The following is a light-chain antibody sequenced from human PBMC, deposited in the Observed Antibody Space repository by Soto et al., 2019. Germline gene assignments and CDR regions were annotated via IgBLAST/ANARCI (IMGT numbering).Light chain of an antibody. CDR1: SSDVGGYNY. CDR3: STYTSNSPPVV. Sequence: QSALTQPASVSGSPGQSITISCTGTSSDVGGYNYVSWYQQHPGKAPKLMIYEVSNRPSGVSNRFSGSKSGNTASLTISGLQAGDEADYYRSTYTSNSPPVVFGGGTKLTVL. J-gene: IGLJ2*01. V-gene: IGLV2-14*01. CDR2: EVS.